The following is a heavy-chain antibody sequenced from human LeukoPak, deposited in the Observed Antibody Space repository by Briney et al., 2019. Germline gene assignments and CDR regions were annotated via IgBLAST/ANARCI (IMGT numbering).Heavy chain of an antibody. Sequence: SETLSLTCTVSGDSINSLDLWSWVRQPPGKGLEWIGEMYLSGTTHSNPSVKSRVTISIDKSKNQFFLNLSSVTAADTAVYYCAKGGLRDGYSYASWGQGTLITVSS. CDR3: AKGGLRDGYSYAS. J-gene: IGHJ5*02. CDR1: GDSINSLDL. V-gene: IGHV4-4*02. CDR2: MYLSGTT. D-gene: IGHD5-24*01.